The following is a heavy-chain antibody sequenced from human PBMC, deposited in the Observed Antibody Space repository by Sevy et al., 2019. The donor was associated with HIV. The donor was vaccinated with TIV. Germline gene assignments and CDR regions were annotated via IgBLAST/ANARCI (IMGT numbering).Heavy chain of an antibody. D-gene: IGHD6-19*01. Sequence: GGSLRLSCAASGFTFNIYSMNWVRQAPGKGLEWISYMTSDLNTIYYADSVKGRFTISRDNDRYLLFLQMDGLRDDDTGVYYCAGSVAGNFDSWGRGTLVTVSS. J-gene: IGHJ4*02. CDR2: MTSDLNTI. CDR3: AGSVAGNFDS. V-gene: IGHV3-48*02. CDR1: GFTFNIYS.